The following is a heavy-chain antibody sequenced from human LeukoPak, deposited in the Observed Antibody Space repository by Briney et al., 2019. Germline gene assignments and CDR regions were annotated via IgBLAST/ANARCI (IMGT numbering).Heavy chain of an antibody. Sequence: SETLSLTCTVSGGSISSGGYSWSWIRQHPGKGLEWIGYIYYSGSTYYNPSLKSRVTISVDTSKNQFSLKLSSVTAADTAVYYCARDSYYYDSSGYSLPAFDIWGQGTMVTVSS. CDR3: ARDSYYYDSSGYSLPAFDI. J-gene: IGHJ3*02. D-gene: IGHD3-22*01. V-gene: IGHV4-31*03. CDR2: IYYSGST. CDR1: GGSISSGGYS.